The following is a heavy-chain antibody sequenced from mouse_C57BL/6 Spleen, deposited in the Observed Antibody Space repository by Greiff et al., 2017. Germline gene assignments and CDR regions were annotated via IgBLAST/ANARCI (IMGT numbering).Heavy chain of an antibody. CDR1: GFSLTSYG. Sequence: QVQLKQSGPGLVQPSQSLSITCTVSGFSLTSYGVHWVRQSPGKGLEWLGVIWSGGSTDYNAAFISRLSISKDNSKSKVFFKMNSLQADDTAIYYCAREGTGDFDVWGTGTTVTVSP. D-gene: IGHD4-1*01. J-gene: IGHJ1*03. V-gene: IGHV2-2*01. CDR2: IWSGGST. CDR3: AREGTGDFDV.